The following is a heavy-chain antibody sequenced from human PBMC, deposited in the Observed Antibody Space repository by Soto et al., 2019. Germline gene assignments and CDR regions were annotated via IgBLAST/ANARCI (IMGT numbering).Heavy chain of an antibody. D-gene: IGHD3-10*01. CDR3: ARCSGWNYGSGFYYYYGMDV. CDR2: IIPIFGTA. V-gene: IGHV1-69*13. CDR1: GGTFSSYA. Sequence: SVKVSCKASGGTFSSYAISWVRQAPGQGLEWMGGIIPIFGTANYAQKFQGRVTITADESTSTAYMELSSLRSEDTAVYYCARCSGWNYGSGFYYYYGMDVWGQGTTVTVSS. J-gene: IGHJ6*02.